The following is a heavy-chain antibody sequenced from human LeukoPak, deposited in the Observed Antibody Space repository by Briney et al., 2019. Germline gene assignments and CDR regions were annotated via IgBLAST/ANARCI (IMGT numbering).Heavy chain of an antibody. J-gene: IGHJ4*02. CDR3: ARDSGPPGALDY. D-gene: IGHD3-10*01. CDR2: INHSGST. CDR1: GGSFSGYY. Sequence: SETLSLTCAVYGGSFSGYYWSWIRQPPGKGLEWIGEINHSGSTNYNPSLKSRVTISVDTSKNQFSLKLSSVTAADTAVYYCARDSGPPGALDYWGQGTLVTVSS. V-gene: IGHV4-34*01.